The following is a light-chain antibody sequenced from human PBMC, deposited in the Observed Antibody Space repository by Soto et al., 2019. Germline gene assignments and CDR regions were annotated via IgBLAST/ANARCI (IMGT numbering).Light chain of an antibody. V-gene: IGLV2-14*03. CDR3: SSYTSSSTYV. CDR1: SSDVGGYNY. J-gene: IGLJ1*01. CDR2: DVS. Sequence: QPVLTQPASVSGSPGQSITISCTGTSSDVGGYNYVSWYQQHPGKVPKLMIYDVSNRPSGVSNRFSGSKSGNTASLTISGLQAEDEADYYCSSYTSSSTYVFGIGTKVTV.